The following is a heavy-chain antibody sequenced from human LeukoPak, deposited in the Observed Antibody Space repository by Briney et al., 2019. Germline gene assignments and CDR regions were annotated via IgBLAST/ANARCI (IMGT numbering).Heavy chain of an antibody. CDR2: INPSGGST. CDR1: GYTFTSYY. CDR3: ARGTYPRFLEWFPPGDAFDI. Sequence: ASVKVSCKASGYTFTSYYMHWVRQAPGQGLEWMGIINPSGGSTSYAPKFQGRVTMTRDTSTSTVYMELSSLRSEDTAVYYCARGTYPRFLEWFPPGDAFDIWGQGTMVTVSS. V-gene: IGHV1-46*01. D-gene: IGHD3-3*01. J-gene: IGHJ3*02.